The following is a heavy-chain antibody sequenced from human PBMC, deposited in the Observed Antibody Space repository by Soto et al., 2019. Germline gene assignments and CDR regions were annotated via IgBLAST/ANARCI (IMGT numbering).Heavy chain of an antibody. CDR3: AKKPGRYYDSGGYYHFDY. V-gene: IGHV3-23*01. CDR1: GFTFSSYA. J-gene: IGHJ4*02. CDR2: ISGGGVST. Sequence: EVQLLESGGDLVQPGGSLRLSCAASGFTFSSYAMSWVRQAPGKGLEWVSAISGGGVSTYYADSVKGRFTTSRDNSKNTLFLQMNSLRAEDTAVYYCAKKPGRYYDSGGYYHFDYWGQGTLVTVSS. D-gene: IGHD3-22*01.